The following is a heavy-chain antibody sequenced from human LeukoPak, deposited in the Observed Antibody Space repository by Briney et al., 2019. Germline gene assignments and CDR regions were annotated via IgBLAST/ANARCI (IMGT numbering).Heavy chain of an antibody. CDR1: GFTFSSYW. V-gene: IGHV3-7*01. CDR2: IKQDGREK. Sequence: GGSLRLSCAASGFTFSSYWMSWVRQAPGKGLEGVANIKQDGREKYYVDSVKGRFTISRDNAKNSLYLQMNSLRAEDTAVYYCAREVTMVRGAMDVWGQGTTVTVSS. D-gene: IGHD3-10*01. CDR3: AREVTMVRGAMDV. J-gene: IGHJ6*02.